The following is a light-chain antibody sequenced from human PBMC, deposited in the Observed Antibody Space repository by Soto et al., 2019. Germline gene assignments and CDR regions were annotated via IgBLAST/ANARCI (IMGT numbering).Light chain of an antibody. CDR1: SSDVGGYNY. V-gene: IGLV2-14*01. J-gene: IGLJ2*01. Sequence: QSALTQPASVSGSPGQSITISCTGTSSDVGGYNYVSWYQQHPGKAPKLMIYEVSNRPSGVSNRFSGSKSGNTASLTISGLQAEDEADYYCSSYTSSNTVVFGGGTQLTLL. CDR2: EVS. CDR3: SSYTSSNTVV.